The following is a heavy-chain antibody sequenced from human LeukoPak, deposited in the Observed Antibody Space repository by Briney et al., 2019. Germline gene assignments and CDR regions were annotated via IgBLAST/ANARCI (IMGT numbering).Heavy chain of an antibody. V-gene: IGHV1-18*01. J-gene: IGHJ4*02. CDR1: GYTFTSYV. D-gene: IGHD1-26*01. CDR3: ARDMARNSGSYCSGY. Sequence: ASVKVSCKASGYTFTSYVISWVRQAPGQGLEWMGWISAYNGNTNYAQKLQGRVTMTTDTSTSTAYMELRSLRSDDTAVYYCARDMARNSGSYCSGYWGQGTLVTVSS. CDR2: ISAYNGNT.